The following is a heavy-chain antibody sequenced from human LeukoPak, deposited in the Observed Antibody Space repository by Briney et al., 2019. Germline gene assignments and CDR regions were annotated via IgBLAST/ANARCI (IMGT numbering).Heavy chain of an antibody. D-gene: IGHD6-13*01. V-gene: IGHV3-21*01. Sequence: GGTLRLSCAASGFTFSSHGMNWVRQAPGKGLEWVSAITGSGGRTYYADSVKGRFTISRDNAKNSLYLQMNSLRAEDTAVYYCARFSDSSSWYFDYWGQGTLVTVSS. CDR3: ARFSDSSSWYFDY. J-gene: IGHJ4*02. CDR2: ITGSGGRT. CDR1: GFTFSSHG.